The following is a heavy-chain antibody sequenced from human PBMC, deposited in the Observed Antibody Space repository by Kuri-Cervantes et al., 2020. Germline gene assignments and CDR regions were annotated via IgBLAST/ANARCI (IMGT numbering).Heavy chain of an antibody. CDR1: GDSISRNTYY. CDR3: ASQAIQLWLRDDYYYYGMDV. D-gene: IGHD5-18*01. Sequence: SETLSLTCTVSGDSISRNTYYWNWIRQSAGKGLEWIGHIYFNGSTNYNPSLKSRVTISVGTSKNQFSLKLSSVTAADTAVYYCASQAIQLWLRDDYYYYGMDVWGQGTTVTVSS. V-gene: IGHV4-61*09. CDR2: IYFNGST. J-gene: IGHJ6*02.